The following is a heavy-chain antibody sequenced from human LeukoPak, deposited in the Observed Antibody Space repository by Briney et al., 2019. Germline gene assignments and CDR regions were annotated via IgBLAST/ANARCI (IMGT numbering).Heavy chain of an antibody. D-gene: IGHD3-3*01. CDR2: ISSSGSTI. Sequence: GGSLRLSCAASGFTFSSYSMNWVRQAPGKGLEWVSYISSSGSTIYYADSVKGRFTISRDNAKNSLYLQMNSLRAEDTAVYYCARDRGVTIMDVWGQGTTVTVSS. J-gene: IGHJ6*02. V-gene: IGHV3-48*04. CDR3: ARDRGVTIMDV. CDR1: GFTFSSYS.